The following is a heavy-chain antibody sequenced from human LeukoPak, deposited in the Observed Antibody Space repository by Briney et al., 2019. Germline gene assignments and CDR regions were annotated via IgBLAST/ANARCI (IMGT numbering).Heavy chain of an antibody. Sequence: GGSLRLSCAASGFTFSSYWMHWVRQAPGKGLVWVSRSSADGSSTRNADSVKGRFTISRDNAKNSLYLQMNSLRADDTAVYYCARFAAGGSYYYYMDVWGKGTTVTVSS. V-gene: IGHV3-74*01. CDR2: SSADGSST. D-gene: IGHD6-25*01. CDR3: ARFAAGGSYYYYMDV. CDR1: GFTFSSYW. J-gene: IGHJ6*03.